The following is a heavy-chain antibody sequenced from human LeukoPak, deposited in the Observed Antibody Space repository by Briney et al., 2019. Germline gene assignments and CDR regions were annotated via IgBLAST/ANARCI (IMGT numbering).Heavy chain of an antibody. CDR2: INPNSGGT. V-gene: IGHV1-2*04. Sequence: GASVKVSCKASGYTFTGYYMHWVRQAPGQGLEWMGWINPNSGGTNYAQKSQGWVTMTRDTSTSTVYMELSSLRSEDTAVYYCAREFVLTIADYYGMDVWGQGTTVTVSS. CDR1: GYTFTGYY. CDR3: AREFVLTIADYYGMDV. D-gene: IGHD1-1*01. J-gene: IGHJ6*02.